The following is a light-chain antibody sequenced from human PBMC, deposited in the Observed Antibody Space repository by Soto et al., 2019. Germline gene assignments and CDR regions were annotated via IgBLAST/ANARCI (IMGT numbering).Light chain of an antibody. CDR2: EVT. CDR3: SSYAGSKNLV. J-gene: IGLJ2*01. V-gene: IGLV2-8*01. Sequence: QSVLTQPPSASGSPGQSVAISCTGTSSDVGAYNYVSWYQQHPGKAPKLMIYEVTKRPSGVPDRFSGSKSDNTASLIVSGLQAEDEADYYCSSYAGSKNLVFGGGTKLTVL. CDR1: SSDVGAYNY.